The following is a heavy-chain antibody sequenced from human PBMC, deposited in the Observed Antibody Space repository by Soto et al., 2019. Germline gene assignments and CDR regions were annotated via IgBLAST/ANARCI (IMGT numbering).Heavy chain of an antibody. CDR3: ARDGRARDIVVVVAAGGFDY. J-gene: IGHJ4*02. CDR1: GYTFTSYG. Sequence: ASVKVSCKASGYTFTSYGISWVRQGPGQGLEWMGWISAYNGNTNYAQKLQGRVTMTTDTSTSTAYMELRSLRSDDTAVYYCARDGRARDIVVVVAAGGFDYWGKGTLVTV. CDR2: ISAYNGNT. D-gene: IGHD2-15*01. V-gene: IGHV1-18*01.